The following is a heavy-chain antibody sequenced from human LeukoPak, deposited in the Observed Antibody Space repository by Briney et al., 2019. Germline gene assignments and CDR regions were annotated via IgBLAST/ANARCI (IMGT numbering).Heavy chain of an antibody. CDR3: AKNVVFTRYFDS. D-gene: IGHD2-2*01. CDR2: ISGGGRTT. Sequence: GGSLRLSCAASGFTFTNHAMSWVRQAPGKGLQWIAVISGGGRTTEYADSVKGRFTVSRDNSMNTLSLHMDSLRVEDTAIYYCAKNVVFTRYFDSWGQGTLVTVSS. CDR1: GFTFTNHA. J-gene: IGHJ4*02. V-gene: IGHV3-23*01.